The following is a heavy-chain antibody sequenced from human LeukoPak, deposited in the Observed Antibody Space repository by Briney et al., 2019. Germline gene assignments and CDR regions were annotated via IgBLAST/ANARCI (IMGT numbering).Heavy chain of an antibody. CDR2: IIPILGIA. J-gene: IGHJ5*02. D-gene: IGHD3-3*01. Sequence: SVKVSCNASRGTFSSYTISWVRQAPGQGLEWMGRIIPILGIANYAQKFQGRVTITADKSTSTAYMELSSLRSEDTAVYYCARTITIFGVVIRRDNWFDPWGQGTLVTVSS. CDR3: ARTITIFGVVIRRDNWFDP. CDR1: RGTFSSYT. V-gene: IGHV1-69*02.